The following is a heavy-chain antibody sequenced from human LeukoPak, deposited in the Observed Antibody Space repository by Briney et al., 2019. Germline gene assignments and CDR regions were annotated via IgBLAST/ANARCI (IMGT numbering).Heavy chain of an antibody. CDR2: IYTSGST. Sequence: SETLSLTCTVSGGSISSYYWSWIRQPAGKGLEWIGRIYTSGSTNYNPSLKSRVTMSVDTSKNQFSLKLSSVTAADTAVYYCARDRGYGDYVFYFDYWGQGTLVNVSS. V-gene: IGHV4-4*07. J-gene: IGHJ4*02. D-gene: IGHD4-17*01. CDR1: GGSISSYY. CDR3: ARDRGYGDYVFYFDY.